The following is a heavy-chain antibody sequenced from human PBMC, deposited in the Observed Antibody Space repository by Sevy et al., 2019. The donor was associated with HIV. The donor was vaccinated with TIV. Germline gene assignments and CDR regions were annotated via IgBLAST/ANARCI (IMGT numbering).Heavy chain of an antibody. J-gene: IGHJ6*02. CDR2: IFPGDSDT. CDR3: ARRGIQLRGSDYFYYGLDV. D-gene: IGHD1-1*01. Sequence: GESLKISCKGSGYSFSTYWIAWVRQMPGKGLELMGLIFPGDSDTRYSPSFQGQVTISADKSIRTSYLQWNSLKASETATYYCARRGIQLRGSDYFYYGLDVWGQGTTVTVSS. CDR1: GYSFSTYW. V-gene: IGHV5-51*01.